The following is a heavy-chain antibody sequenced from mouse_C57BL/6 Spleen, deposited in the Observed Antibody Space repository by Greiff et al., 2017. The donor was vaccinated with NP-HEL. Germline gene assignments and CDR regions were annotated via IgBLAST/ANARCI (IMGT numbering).Heavy chain of an antibody. CDR2: IGPSDSYT. J-gene: IGHJ4*01. Sequence: QVQLKQPGAELVKPGASVKLSCKASGYTFTSYWMQWVKQRPGQGLEWIGEIGPSDSYTNYNQKFKGKATLTVDTSSSTAYMQLSSLTSEDSAVYYCARWDYGDAMDYWGQGTSVTVSS. CDR3: ARWDYGDAMDY. D-gene: IGHD2-4*01. V-gene: IGHV1-50*01. CDR1: GYTFTSYW.